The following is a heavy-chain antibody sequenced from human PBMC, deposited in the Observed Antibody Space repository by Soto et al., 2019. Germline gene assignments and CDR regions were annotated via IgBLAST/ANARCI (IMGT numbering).Heavy chain of an antibody. Sequence: GESLKISCAASGFTFDDYAMHWVRQAPGKGLEWVSLISGDGGSTYYADSVKGRFTISRDSSKNSLYLQMNSLRTEDTALYYGAKALIHSSSSLYYYYYGMDVWGQGTTVTVSS. CDR3: AKALIHSSSSLYYYYYGMDV. CDR1: GFTFDDYA. J-gene: IGHJ6*02. V-gene: IGHV3-43*02. CDR2: ISGDGGST. D-gene: IGHD6-6*01.